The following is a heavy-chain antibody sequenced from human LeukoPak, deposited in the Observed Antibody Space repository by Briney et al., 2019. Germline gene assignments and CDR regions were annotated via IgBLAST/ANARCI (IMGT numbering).Heavy chain of an antibody. Sequence: GGSLRLSCAASGFTFDDYAMHWVRQAPGKGLEWVSGISWNSGSIGYADSVKGRFTISRDNAKNSLYPQMNSLRAEDTALYYCAKDIAAAGPYYFDYWGQGTLVTVSS. CDR2: ISWNSGSI. D-gene: IGHD6-13*01. CDR3: AKDIAAAGPYYFDY. CDR1: GFTFDDYA. J-gene: IGHJ4*02. V-gene: IGHV3-9*01.